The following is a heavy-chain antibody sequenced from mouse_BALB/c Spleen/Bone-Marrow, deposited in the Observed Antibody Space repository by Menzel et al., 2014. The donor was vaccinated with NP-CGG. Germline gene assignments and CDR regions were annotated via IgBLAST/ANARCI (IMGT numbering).Heavy chain of an antibody. J-gene: IGHJ4*01. D-gene: IGHD2-3*01. Sequence: EVKLVESGGGLVKPGGSLKLSCAASGFTFSSYTMSWVRQTPEKRLEWVATITSVGVYTYYPDSVKGRFTISRDNAKSTLYLQMSSLKSEDTAMYYCTRNLYDGYSYYAMDYWGQGTSVTVSS. CDR3: TRNLYDGYSYYAMDY. V-gene: IGHV5-6-4*01. CDR2: ITSVGVYT. CDR1: GFTFSSYT.